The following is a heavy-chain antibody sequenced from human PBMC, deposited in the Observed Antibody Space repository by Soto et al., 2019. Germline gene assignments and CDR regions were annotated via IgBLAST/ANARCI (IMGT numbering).Heavy chain of an antibody. CDR2: IYYSGST. D-gene: IGHD3-10*01. CDR3: ARLLYGSGSWFDP. Sequence: QVQLQESGPGLVKPSETLSLTCTVYGGSISSYYWSWIRQPPGKGLEWIGYIYYSGSTNYNPSLKSRVTISVDTSKNQFSLKLSSVTAEDTAVYYCARLLYGSGSWFDPWGQGTLVTVSS. CDR1: GGSISSYY. V-gene: IGHV4-59*08. J-gene: IGHJ5*02.